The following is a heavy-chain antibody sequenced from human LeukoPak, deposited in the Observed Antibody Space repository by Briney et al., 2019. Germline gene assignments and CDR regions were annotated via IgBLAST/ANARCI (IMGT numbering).Heavy chain of an antibody. CDR1: GYTFSGYY. V-gene: IGHV1-18*04. Sequence: ASVKVSCKASGYTFSGYYMHWVRQAPGQGLEWMGWISGYNEKTNYAQKFQGRVTMTTDTSTSTAYMELRSLRSDDTAVYYCARGNPNSSSTKGDYWGQGTLVTVSS. CDR2: ISGYNEKT. J-gene: IGHJ4*02. CDR3: ARGNPNSSSTKGDY. D-gene: IGHD6-6*01.